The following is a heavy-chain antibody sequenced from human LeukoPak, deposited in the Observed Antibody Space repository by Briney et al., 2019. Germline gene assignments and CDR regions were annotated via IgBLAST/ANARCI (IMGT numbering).Heavy chain of an antibody. CDR2: FDPEDGET. V-gene: IGHV1-24*01. Sequence: ASVKVSCKVSGYTLTELSMHWVRQAPGKGLEWMGGFDPEDGETIYAQKFQGRVTMTEDTSTDTAYMELSSLRSEDPAVYYCATAGLFGELHGYWGPGTLVTVSS. CDR1: GYTLTELS. CDR3: ATAGLFGELHGY. J-gene: IGHJ4*02. D-gene: IGHD3-10*02.